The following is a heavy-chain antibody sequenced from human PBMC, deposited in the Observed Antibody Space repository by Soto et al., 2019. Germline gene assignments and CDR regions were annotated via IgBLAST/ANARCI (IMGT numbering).Heavy chain of an antibody. Sequence: ASVKVSWKVSGYTLTELSMHWVRQAPGKGLEWMGGFDPEDGETIYAQKFQGRVTMTEDTSTDTAYMELSSLRSEDTAVYYCATEAPYYDSSGYYKVARVNTDYWGQGTLVTVSS. CDR3: ATEAPYYDSSGYYKVARVNTDY. D-gene: IGHD3-22*01. V-gene: IGHV1-24*01. CDR1: GYTLTELS. CDR2: FDPEDGET. J-gene: IGHJ4*02.